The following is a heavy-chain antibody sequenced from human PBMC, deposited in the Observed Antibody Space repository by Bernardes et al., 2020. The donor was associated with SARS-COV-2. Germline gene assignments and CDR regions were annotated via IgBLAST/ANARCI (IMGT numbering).Heavy chain of an antibody. Sequence: SATLYLTCTGSGGSISSGSYYWSWLRQPPGKGLEWIGYIYYSGSTNYNPSLKSRVTISVDTSKNQFSLKLSSVTAADTAVYYCARGYSSSWGDNWFDPWGQGTLVTVSS. D-gene: IGHD6-13*01. CDR1: GGSISSGSYY. CDR3: ARGYSSSWGDNWFDP. V-gene: IGHV4-61*01. J-gene: IGHJ5*02. CDR2: IYYSGST.